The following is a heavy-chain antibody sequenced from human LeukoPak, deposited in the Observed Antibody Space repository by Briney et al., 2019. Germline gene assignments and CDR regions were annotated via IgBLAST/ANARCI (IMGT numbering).Heavy chain of an antibody. V-gene: IGHV4-59*01. CDR1: GGSISSYY. CDR2: IYYSGST. D-gene: IGHD3-10*01. Sequence: SETLSLTCTVSGGSISSYYWSWIRQPPGKGLEWIGYIYYSGSTNYNPSLKSRVTISVDTSKNQFSLKLSSVTAADTAVYYCARGRGKTYYYGSGSYGPGYYFDYWGQGTLVTVSS. J-gene: IGHJ4*02. CDR3: ARGRGKTYYYGSGSYGPGYYFDY.